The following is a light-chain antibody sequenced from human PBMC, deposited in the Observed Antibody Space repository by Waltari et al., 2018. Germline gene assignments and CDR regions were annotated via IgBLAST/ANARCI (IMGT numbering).Light chain of an antibody. V-gene: IGKV1-5*03. CDR3: QQYNSYSPT. Sequence: DIQMTQSPSTLPAPVGHRVTITCRASQSISSWLAWYQQKPGKAPKLLIYKASSLESGVPSRFSGSGSGTEFTLTISSLQPDDFATYYCQQYNSYSPTFGPGTKVDIK. CDR1: QSISSW. J-gene: IGKJ3*01. CDR2: KAS.